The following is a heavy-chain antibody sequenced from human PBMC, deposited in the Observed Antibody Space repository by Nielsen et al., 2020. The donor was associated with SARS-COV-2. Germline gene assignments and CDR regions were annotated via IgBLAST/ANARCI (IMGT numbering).Heavy chain of an antibody. CDR1: GGSISSSNW. J-gene: IGHJ4*02. Sequence: SETLSLTCAVSGGSISSSNWWSWVRQPPGKGLEWIGEIYHSGSTNYNPSLKSRVTISLDTSKNQFSLNLRSVTAADTAVYYCARGGAVIIAPRFDYWGQGSLVTVSS. D-gene: IGHD3-3*01. CDR3: ARGGAVIIAPRFDY. CDR2: IYHSGST. V-gene: IGHV4-4*02.